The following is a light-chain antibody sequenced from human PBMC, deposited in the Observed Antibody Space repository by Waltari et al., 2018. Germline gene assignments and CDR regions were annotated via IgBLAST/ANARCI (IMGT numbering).Light chain of an antibody. CDR2: XVS. Sequence: SXXXQPASVXGXXXXSXTXSXXXXXXXXXXXXYVXXYQQHPGKAPKLMIXXVSKRPSGVSNRFSGSXSXNXASXTXSGLXXXXEADXYCSSXTXXXXXVFXGGTKLTVL. V-gene: IGLV2-14*01. CDR1: XXXXXXXXY. J-gene: IGLJ3*02. CDR3: SSXTXXXXXV.